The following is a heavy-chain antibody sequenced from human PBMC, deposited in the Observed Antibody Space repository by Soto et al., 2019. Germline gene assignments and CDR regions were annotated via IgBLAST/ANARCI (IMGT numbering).Heavy chain of an antibody. V-gene: IGHV1-46*01. CDR2: INPSGGST. CDR1: GGTLSSYA. D-gene: IGHD3-10*01. Sequence: ASVKGSCKGSGGTLSSYASSWVRQAPGQGLGWMGIINPSGGSTSYAQKFQGRVTMTRDTSTSTVYMALSRLRSEDTAVYYCARVRRAETAMGAIHSWRQGSPVT. CDR3: ARVRRAETAMGAIHS. J-gene: IGHJ4*02.